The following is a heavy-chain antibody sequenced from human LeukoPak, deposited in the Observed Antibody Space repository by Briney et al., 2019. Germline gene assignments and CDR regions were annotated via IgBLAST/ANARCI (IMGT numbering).Heavy chain of an antibody. CDR2: IYYSGST. CDR3: ARYYRPAYYFDY. D-gene: IGHD2/OR15-2a*01. V-gene: IGHV4-39*07. J-gene: IGHJ4*02. CDR1: GGSISSSSYY. Sequence: SETLSLTCTVSGGSISSSSYYWGWIRQPPGKGLEWIGSIYYSGSTYYNPSLKSRVTISVDTSKNQFSLRLSSVTAADTAVYSCARYYRPAYYFDYWGQGTLVTVSS.